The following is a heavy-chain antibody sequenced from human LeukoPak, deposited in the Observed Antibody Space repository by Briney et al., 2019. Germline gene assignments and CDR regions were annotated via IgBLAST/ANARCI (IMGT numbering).Heavy chain of an antibody. CDR2: MNPNSGHT. D-gene: IGHD3-22*01. CDR1: GYTFTIYD. J-gene: IGHJ3*02. Sequence: ASVKVSCKASGYTFTIYDINWVRQATGQGLEWLGWMNPNSGHTGFAQKFQGRVTMTRDTSISTAYMELSSLRSEDTAMYYCAMYHYDSSGPYVGAFDIWGQGTMVTVSS. CDR3: AMYHYDSSGPYVGAFDI. V-gene: IGHV1-8*02.